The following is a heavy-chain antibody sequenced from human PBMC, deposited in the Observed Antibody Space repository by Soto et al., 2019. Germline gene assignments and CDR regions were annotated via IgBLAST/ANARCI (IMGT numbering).Heavy chain of an antibody. CDR1: EGTFNRYG. CDR2: IIPLYGTV. J-gene: IGHJ4*02. V-gene: IGHV1-69*06. Sequence: ASVKVSCKASEGTFNRYGISWVRQAPGQGLDWMGVIIPLYGTVSYAEKFQGRVSITADKSTSTAYMDLNSLRSDDTAVYYCARVRVIRGVIPSHFGLWGQGTQVTVSS. D-gene: IGHD3-10*01. CDR3: ARVRVIRGVIPSHFGL.